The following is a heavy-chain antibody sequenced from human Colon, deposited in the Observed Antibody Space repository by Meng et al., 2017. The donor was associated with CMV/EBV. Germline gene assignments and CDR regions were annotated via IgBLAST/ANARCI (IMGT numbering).Heavy chain of an antibody. Sequence: GESLKISCAGSGFTFSNHAMSWVRQAPGKGLEWVSVIYAGGRSTYFADSVKGRFTISRDDAKNSLYLHLNSLRPEDTAVYYCARDPFQAHLLDDFLDTWGQGTLVTVSS. CDR2: IYAGGRST. CDR1: GFTFSNHA. CDR3: ARDPFQAHLLDDFLDT. V-gene: IGHV3-23*03. D-gene: IGHD2/OR15-2a*01. J-gene: IGHJ5*02.